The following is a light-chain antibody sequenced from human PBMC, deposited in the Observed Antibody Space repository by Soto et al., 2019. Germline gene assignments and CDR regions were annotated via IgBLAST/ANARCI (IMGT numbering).Light chain of an antibody. CDR1: SPNVGTNP. Sequence: QSVLTQPPSASGTPGQTVTISCSISSPNVGTNPVAWYQQLPGTAPKLLIYTNSQRPSGVPVRFSGSKSGTSASLTVSGLQAEDEADYYCSSYAGSSNVFGTGTKVTVL. CDR2: TNS. CDR3: SSYAGSSNV. J-gene: IGLJ1*01. V-gene: IGLV1-44*01.